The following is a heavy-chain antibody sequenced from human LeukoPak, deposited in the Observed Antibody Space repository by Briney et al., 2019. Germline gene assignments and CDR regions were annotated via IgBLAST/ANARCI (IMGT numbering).Heavy chain of an antibody. CDR2: IYYSGST. CDR3: ARHTVSTVDAFDI. V-gene: IGHV4-39*01. Sequence: SETLSLTCTVSGGSISSSSYYWGWIRRPPGKGLEWIGSIYYSGSTYYNPSLKSRVTISVDTSKNQFSLKLSSVTAADTAVYYCARHTVSTVDAFDIWGQGTMVTVSS. CDR1: GGSISSSSYY. D-gene: IGHD4-17*01. J-gene: IGHJ3*02.